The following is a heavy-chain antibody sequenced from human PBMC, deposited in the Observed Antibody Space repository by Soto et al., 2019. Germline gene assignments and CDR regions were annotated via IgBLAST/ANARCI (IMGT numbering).Heavy chain of an antibody. J-gene: IGHJ6*02. V-gene: IGHV1-69*08. CDR1: GTIFSSYT. CDR3: ARGLGGRMDD. Sequence: VQLVRSGAEVKKPGSSVRVSCKASGTIFSSYTISWVRQAPGQGLEWMGRIIPILGETNSAQKFQGRVTLTADKSTNTAYMELNSLRLEDTALYYCARGLGGRMDDWGQGTTLTVSS. D-gene: IGHD3-16*01. CDR2: IIPILGET.